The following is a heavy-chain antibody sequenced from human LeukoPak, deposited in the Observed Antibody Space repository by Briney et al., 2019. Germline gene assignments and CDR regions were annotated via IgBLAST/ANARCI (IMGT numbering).Heavy chain of an antibody. CDR2: IYYSGST. J-gene: IGHJ4*02. D-gene: IGHD1-26*01. CDR1: GGSISSSSYY. V-gene: IGHV4-39*01. CDR3: ASLRERSYYARGFDY. Sequence: PSQTLSLTCTVSGGSISSSSYYWGWIRQPPGKGLEWIVSIYYSGSTYYNPSLKSRLTISVDTSKNPFSLKLSSVTAADTAVYYCASLRERSYYARGFDYWGQGTLVTVSS.